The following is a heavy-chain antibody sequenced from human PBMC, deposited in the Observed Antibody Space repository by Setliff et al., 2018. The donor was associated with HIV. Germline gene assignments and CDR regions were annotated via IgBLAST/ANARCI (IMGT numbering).Heavy chain of an antibody. CDR3: ARGIGTRYNYYMDV. Sequence: NPSETLSLTCTVSGGSISSYYWSWIRQPAGKGLESLGRIYTSGNMIYNPSLKSRVTMSADTSRNQLSLKLSSVTAADTAVYYCARGIGTRYNYYMDVWGIGTTVTVSS. CDR1: GGSISSYY. D-gene: IGHD1-20*01. CDR2: IYTSGNM. J-gene: IGHJ6*03. V-gene: IGHV4-4*07.